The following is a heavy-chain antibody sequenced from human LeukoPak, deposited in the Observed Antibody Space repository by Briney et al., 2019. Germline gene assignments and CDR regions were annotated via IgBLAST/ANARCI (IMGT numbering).Heavy chain of an antibody. Sequence: GRSLRLSCAASGFTFSSYSMNWVRQAPGKGLEWVSSISSSSSYIYYADSVKGRFTISRDNAKNSLHLQMNSLRAEDTAVYYCARDGQTGTTVYWGQGTQVTVSS. D-gene: IGHD1-7*01. CDR1: GFTFSSYS. V-gene: IGHV3-21*01. CDR2: ISSSSSYI. J-gene: IGHJ4*02. CDR3: ARDGQTGTTVY.